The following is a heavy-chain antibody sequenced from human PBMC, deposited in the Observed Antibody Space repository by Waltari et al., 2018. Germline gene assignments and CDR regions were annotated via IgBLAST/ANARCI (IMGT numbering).Heavy chain of an antibody. D-gene: IGHD3-10*01. Sequence: EVQLLASGGGLVQPGGSMRLSCAASGLSFSSYGMTRVPQAPGKGLEWVSAIRVSGGRTYSADSVNGRFTISRDNSKNTLYLQMNSLRAEDTAVYYCAKEISGKSNYGNLDYWGQGTLVTVSS. CDR1: GLSFSSYG. J-gene: IGHJ4*02. CDR2: IRVSGGRT. CDR3: AKEISGKSNYGNLDY. V-gene: IGHV3-23*01.